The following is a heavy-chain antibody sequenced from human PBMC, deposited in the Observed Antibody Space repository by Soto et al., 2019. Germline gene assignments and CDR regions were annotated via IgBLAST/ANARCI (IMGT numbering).Heavy chain of an antibody. D-gene: IGHD3-22*01. J-gene: IGHJ3*02. CDR1: GFTSSSYA. Sequence: EVQLLESGGGLVQPGGSLRLSCAASGFTSSSYAMSWVRQAPGKGLEWVSGISGSGGSTYYADPVKGRFTISRDNSKNTLYLQMNSLRAEDTAVYYCAKDRTITMIVVPHAFDIWGQGTMVTVSS. CDR2: ISGSGGST. V-gene: IGHV3-23*01. CDR3: AKDRTITMIVVPHAFDI.